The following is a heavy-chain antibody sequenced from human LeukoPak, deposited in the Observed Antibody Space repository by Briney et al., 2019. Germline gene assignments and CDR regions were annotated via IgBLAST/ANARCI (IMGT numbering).Heavy chain of an antibody. Sequence: SETLSLTCTISGGSINNFYWSWIRQPPGKGLEWIGYISYSGSTNYSPSLKSRVTISFDTSNNHFSLKLSSVTAPDTAVYYCARRGGYTGYDRDWGQGSLVTVSS. CDR3: ARRGGYTGYDRD. D-gene: IGHD5-12*01. CDR1: GGSINNFY. V-gene: IGHV4-59*08. J-gene: IGHJ4*02. CDR2: ISYSGST.